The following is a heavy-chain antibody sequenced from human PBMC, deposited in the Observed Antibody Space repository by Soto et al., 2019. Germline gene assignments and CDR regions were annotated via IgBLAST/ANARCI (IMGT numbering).Heavy chain of an antibody. V-gene: IGHV1-24*01. CDR2: FDPEDGET. J-gene: IGHJ6*02. Sequence: ASVKVSCKVSGYTLTELSMHWVRQAPGKGLEWMGGFDPEDGETIYAQKFQGRVTMTEDTSTDTAYMELSSLRSEDTAVYYCATPSTVTTSFWYYGMDVWGQGTTVTVSS. CDR1: GYTLTELS. D-gene: IGHD4-17*01. CDR3: ATPSTVTTSFWYYGMDV.